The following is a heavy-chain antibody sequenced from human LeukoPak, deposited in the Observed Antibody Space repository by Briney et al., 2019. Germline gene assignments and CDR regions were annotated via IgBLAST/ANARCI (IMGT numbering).Heavy chain of an antibody. D-gene: IGHD5-24*01. CDR2: IYRDGTSI. CDR1: GFIFSDYW. J-gene: IGHJ3*02. CDR3: AKKRDAFDI. V-gene: IGHV3-74*01. Sequence: GGSLRLSCAASGFIFSDYWMHWVRQAPGKGLVWLSRIYRDGTSINNADSVKGRFTISRDNAKNTLYLHMNSLRAEDTAMYYCAKKRDAFDIWGQGTVVAVSS.